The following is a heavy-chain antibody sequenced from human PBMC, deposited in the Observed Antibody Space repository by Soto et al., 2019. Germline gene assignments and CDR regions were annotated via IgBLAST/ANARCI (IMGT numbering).Heavy chain of an antibody. D-gene: IGHD2-8*01. V-gene: IGHV3-15*07. J-gene: IGHJ4*03. CDR2: IKSKNDGGAI. CDR3: TTDAEWGL. CDR1: GLTCSNAW. Sequence: PGGSLRLSCAVSGLTCSNAWMNWVRQAPGKGLEWVGRIKSKNDGGAIEYSPPVKDRFTISRDDSKDTLYLQLNGLKTEDTAVYYCTTDAEWGLRGQGTLVTVSS.